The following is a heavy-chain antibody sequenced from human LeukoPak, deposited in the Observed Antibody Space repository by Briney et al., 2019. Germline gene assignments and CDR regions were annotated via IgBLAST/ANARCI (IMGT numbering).Heavy chain of an antibody. CDR3: AKEGYCSSTSCSPDY. D-gene: IGHD2-2*01. V-gene: IGHV3-30*18. CDR1: GFTFSSYA. Sequence: GRSLRLSCAASGFTFSSYAMHWVRQAPGKGLEWVAVISYDGSNKYYADSVKGRFTISRDNSKNTLYLQMNSLRAEDTAVYYCAKEGYCSSTSCSPDYWGQGTLVTVSS. CDR2: ISYDGSNK. J-gene: IGHJ4*02.